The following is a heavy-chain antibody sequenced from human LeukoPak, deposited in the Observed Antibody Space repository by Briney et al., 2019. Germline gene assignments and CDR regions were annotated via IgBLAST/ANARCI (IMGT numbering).Heavy chain of an antibody. CDR3: ARYSDSSGYYEDY. CDR2: ISAYNGNT. V-gene: IGHV1-18*01. D-gene: IGHD3-22*01. CDR1: VYTFTNYG. Sequence: ASVKVSCKASVYTFTNYGISWVRQAPGQGLEWVGWISAYNGNTNYAEKVQGRVTMTTDTSTSTAYMELRSLRSDDTAVYYCARYSDSSGYYEDYWGQGTLVTVSS. J-gene: IGHJ4*02.